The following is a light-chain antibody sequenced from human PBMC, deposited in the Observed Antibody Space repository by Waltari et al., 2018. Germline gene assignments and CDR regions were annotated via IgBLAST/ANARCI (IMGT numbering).Light chain of an antibody. CDR2: WAS. CDR1: QSVLYSSNNKNY. Sequence: DIVMTQSPDSLAVSLGERATINCKSSQSVLYSSNNKNYLAWYQQKPGQPPKLLIYWASTRESGVPDRFSGSGSGTDFNLTISSLQAEDVAVYYCKQYYSTSSFGQGTKLEIK. CDR3: KQYYSTSS. J-gene: IGKJ2*01. V-gene: IGKV4-1*01.